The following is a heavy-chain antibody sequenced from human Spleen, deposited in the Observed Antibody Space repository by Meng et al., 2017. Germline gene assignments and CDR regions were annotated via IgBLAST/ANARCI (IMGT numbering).Heavy chain of an antibody. J-gene: IGHJ4*02. D-gene: IGHD3-3*01. CDR1: GFTISNAW. V-gene: IGHV3-15*01. Sequence: EVQLVESGGGLVKPGWFLNLSCASGFTISNAWMCWVRQAPGKGLEWVGHIKSETDGGTTEYAAPVKGRFTISRDDSKNTLYLQMNSLKTEDAAVYYCTTDLGDFWGQGTLVTVSS. CDR3: TTDLGDF. CDR2: IKSETDGGTT.